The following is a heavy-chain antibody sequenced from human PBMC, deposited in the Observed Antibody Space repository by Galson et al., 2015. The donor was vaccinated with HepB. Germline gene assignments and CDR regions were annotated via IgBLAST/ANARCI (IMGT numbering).Heavy chain of an antibody. Sequence: SVKVSCKASGSTFTNYYIHWVRQAPGQGLEWMGWINLNSGGTNDAQKFQGRVSMTRDTSINTVYMELSRLRSDDTAVYYCARDSKIVGAYYYHSMDVWGQGTTVTVSS. D-gene: IGHD1-26*01. J-gene: IGHJ6*02. CDR2: INLNSGGT. CDR3: ARDSKIVGAYYYHSMDV. V-gene: IGHV1-2*02. CDR1: GSTFTNYY.